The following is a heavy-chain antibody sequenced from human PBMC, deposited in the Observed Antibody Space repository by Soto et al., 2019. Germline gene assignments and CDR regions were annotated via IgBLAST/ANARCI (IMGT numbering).Heavy chain of an antibody. D-gene: IGHD3-22*01. CDR2: ISSSSGTI. CDR1: GFTFSSYS. CDR3: ARDRFYYGSSGYYYFDY. J-gene: IGHJ4*02. V-gene: IGHV3-48*01. Sequence: GGSLRLSCAASGFTFSSYSMNWVRQAPGKGLEWVSYISSSSGTIYYADSVKGRFTISRDNAKNSLYLQMNSLRAEDTAVYYCARDRFYYGSSGYYYFDYWGQGTLVTVSS.